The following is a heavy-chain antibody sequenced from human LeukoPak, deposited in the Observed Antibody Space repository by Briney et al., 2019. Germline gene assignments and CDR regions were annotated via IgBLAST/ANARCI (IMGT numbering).Heavy chain of an antibody. CDR1: GYTLTELS. J-gene: IGHJ4*02. V-gene: IGHV1-24*01. D-gene: IGHD3-22*01. Sequence: GASVKVSCKVSGYTLTELSMHWVRQAPGKGLEWMGGFDPEDGETIYAQKFQGRVTMTEDTSTDTAYMELRSLRSDDTAVYYCARDPWTRPYYYDSSGYFDYWGQGTLVTVSS. CDR3: ARDPWTRPYYYDSSGYFDY. CDR2: FDPEDGET.